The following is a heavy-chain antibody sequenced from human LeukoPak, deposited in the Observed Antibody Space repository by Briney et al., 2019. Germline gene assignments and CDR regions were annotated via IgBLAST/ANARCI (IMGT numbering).Heavy chain of an antibody. Sequence: SETLSLTCTVSGGSISSSNYYWSWIRQPAGKGLEWIGRIYIRGNTSYNPSLKSRVTISADTSKNQFSLKVSSVTAADTAVYYCARGYWFYFDYWGQGTLVTVSS. D-gene: IGHD2-8*02. CDR1: GGSISSSNYY. V-gene: IGHV4-61*02. CDR3: ARGYWFYFDY. CDR2: IYIRGNT. J-gene: IGHJ4*02.